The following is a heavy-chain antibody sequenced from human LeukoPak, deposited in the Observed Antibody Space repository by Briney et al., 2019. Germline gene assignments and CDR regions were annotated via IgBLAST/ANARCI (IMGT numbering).Heavy chain of an antibody. CDR1: GFTFSSYG. V-gene: IGHV3-23*01. J-gene: IGHJ6*03. CDR2: ISGSGGST. CDR3: AKVYGSGSYYTDYYYMDV. Sequence: GGSLRLSCAASGFTFSSYGMSWVRQAPGKGLEWVSAISGSGGSTYYADSVKGRFTISRDNSKNTLYLQMNSLRAEDTAVYYCAKVYGSGSYYTDYYYMDVWGKGTTVTISS. D-gene: IGHD3-10*01.